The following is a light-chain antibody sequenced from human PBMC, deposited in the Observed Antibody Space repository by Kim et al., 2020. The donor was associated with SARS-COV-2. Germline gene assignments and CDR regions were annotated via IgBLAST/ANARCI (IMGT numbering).Light chain of an antibody. CDR3: LQHHTYPWT. J-gene: IGKJ1*01. V-gene: IGKV1-17*01. CDR1: QGIRID. CDR2: AVS. Sequence: DIQMTQSPSSLSASVGDRVTITCRASQGIRIDLAWYQQRPGRAPKRLIFAVSSLQSGVPSRFSGSGSGTEFTLTISSLQPEDFAAYYCLQHHTYPWTFGQGTKVDIK.